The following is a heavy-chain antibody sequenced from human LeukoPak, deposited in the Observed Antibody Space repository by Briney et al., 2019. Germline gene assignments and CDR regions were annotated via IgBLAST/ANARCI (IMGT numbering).Heavy chain of an antibody. V-gene: IGHV4-59*01. Sequence: PSDTLSLTCTVSGDSISNYYWIWLRQPPGKGLEWIGYIYYNGSTNYDPSLKSRVTMSVDTSKNQFSLKLSSVTAADTAVYYCARGVRELPFDYWGQGTLVTVSS. CDR3: ARGVRELPFDY. J-gene: IGHJ4*02. D-gene: IGHD1-7*01. CDR1: GDSISNYY. CDR2: IYYNGST.